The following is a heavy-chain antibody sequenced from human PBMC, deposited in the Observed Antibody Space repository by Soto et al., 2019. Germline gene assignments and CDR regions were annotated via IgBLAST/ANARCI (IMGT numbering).Heavy chain of an antibody. CDR1: GDTFTGYG. Sequence: ASVKVSCKASGDTFTGYGITWVRQAPEQGLEWMGWISAYNGNTNYAQKLQGRVTMTTDTSTSTAYMELRSLRSDDTAVYYCARDISGSIAVAGSNYWGQGTLVTVSS. J-gene: IGHJ4*02. CDR3: ARDISGSIAVAGSNY. D-gene: IGHD6-19*01. V-gene: IGHV1-18*01. CDR2: ISAYNGNT.